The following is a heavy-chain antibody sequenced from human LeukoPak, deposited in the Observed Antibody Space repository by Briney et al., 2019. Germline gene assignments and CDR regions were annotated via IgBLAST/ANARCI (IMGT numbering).Heavy chain of an antibody. CDR3: ARDGALYCNGDNCYVWFDP. CDR1: GYTFTSYA. J-gene: IGHJ5*02. Sequence: GASVKVSCKASGYTFTSYAMHWVRQAPGQRLEWMGWINAGNGNAKYSQEFQGRVTITRDTSASTAYMELSSLRSEDMAVYYCARDGALYCNGDNCYVWFDPWGQGTLVTVSS. V-gene: IGHV1-3*03. D-gene: IGHD2-15*01. CDR2: INAGNGNA.